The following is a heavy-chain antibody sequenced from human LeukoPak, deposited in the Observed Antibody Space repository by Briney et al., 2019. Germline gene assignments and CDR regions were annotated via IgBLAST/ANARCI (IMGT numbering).Heavy chain of an antibody. V-gene: IGHV3-11*06. Sequence: SVKGRFTISRDNAENSLYLHMNSLRAEDTAVYYCTSHPHDFWSGYSYFHRWGQGTLVTVSS. D-gene: IGHD3-3*01. CDR3: TSHPHDFWSGYSYFHR. J-gene: IGHJ1*01.